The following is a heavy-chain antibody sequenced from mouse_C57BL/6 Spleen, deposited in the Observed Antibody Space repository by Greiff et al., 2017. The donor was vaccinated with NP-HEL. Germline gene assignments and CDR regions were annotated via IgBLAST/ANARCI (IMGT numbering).Heavy chain of an antibody. V-gene: IGHV1-64*01. D-gene: IGHD1-1*01. CDR2: IHPNSGST. CDR3: ARTVVARGYFDY. Sequence: VQLQQPGAELVKPGASVKLSCKASGYTFTSYWMHWVKQRPGQGLEWIGMIHPNSGSTNYNEKFKSKATLTVDKSSSTAYMQLSSLTSEDSAVYYCARTVVARGYFDYWGQGTTLTVSS. CDR1: GYTFTSYW. J-gene: IGHJ2*01.